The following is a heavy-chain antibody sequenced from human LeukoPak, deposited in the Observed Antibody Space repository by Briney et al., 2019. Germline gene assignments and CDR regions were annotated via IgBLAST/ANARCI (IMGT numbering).Heavy chain of an antibody. Sequence: ASVKVSFKASGYTFTIYGMHWGRQAPGQRLEWMGWINAGNGNTKYSQEFQGRVTITRDTSASTAYMELSSLRSEDMAVYYCARGLRGSSGYLNYYMDVWGKGTTVTVSS. J-gene: IGHJ6*03. CDR3: ARGLRGSSGYLNYYMDV. V-gene: IGHV1-3*03. D-gene: IGHD6-19*01. CDR1: GYTFTIYG. CDR2: INAGNGNT.